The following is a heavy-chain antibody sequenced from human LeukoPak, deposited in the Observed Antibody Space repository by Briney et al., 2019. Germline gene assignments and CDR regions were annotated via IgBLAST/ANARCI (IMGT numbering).Heavy chain of an antibody. CDR3: ARVCRDSSGYGAFDI. J-gene: IGHJ3*02. Sequence: GGSLRLSCAASRFTFSSYEMNWVRQAPGKGLEWVSYISSSGSLIYYADSVKGRFTISRDNAKNSLYLQMNSLRDEDTAVYYCARVCRDSSGYGAFDIWGQGTMVTVSS. V-gene: IGHV3-48*03. CDR2: ISSSGSLI. D-gene: IGHD3-22*01. CDR1: RFTFSSYE.